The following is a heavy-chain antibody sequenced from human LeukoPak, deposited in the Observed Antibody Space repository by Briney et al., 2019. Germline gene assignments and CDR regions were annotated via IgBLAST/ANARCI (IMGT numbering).Heavy chain of an antibody. Sequence: SETLSLTCAVYGGSFSGYYWSWIRQPPGKGLEWIGEINHSGSTNYNPSLKSRVTISVDTSKNQFSLKLSSVTAADTAVYYCARGRPTFYGSGSYYSDWGQGTLVTVSS. D-gene: IGHD3-10*01. CDR2: INHSGST. V-gene: IGHV4-34*01. CDR1: GGSFSGYY. J-gene: IGHJ4*02. CDR3: ARGRPTFYGSGSYYSD.